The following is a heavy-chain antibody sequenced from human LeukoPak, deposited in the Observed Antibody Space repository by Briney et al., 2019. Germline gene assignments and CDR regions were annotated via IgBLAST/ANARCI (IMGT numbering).Heavy chain of an antibody. D-gene: IGHD5-18*01. V-gene: IGHV4-34*01. CDR2: LNHSGST. J-gene: IGHJ4*02. CDR3: ARGQKYRNGYTVTELGSGYFDY. CDR1: GGSFSGYY. Sequence: PSETLSLTCAVYGGSFSGYYWSWIRQPPGKGLEWLGELNHSGSTNYNPSLKGRVTISVDTSKNHFSRTLSSVTAADTAVYYCARGQKYRNGYTVTELGSGYFDYWGQGTLVTVSS.